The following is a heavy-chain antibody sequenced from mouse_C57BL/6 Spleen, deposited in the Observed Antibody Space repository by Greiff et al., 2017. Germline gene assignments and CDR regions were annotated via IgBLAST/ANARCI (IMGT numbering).Heavy chain of an antibody. Sequence: LQESGAELARPGASVKLSCKASGYTFTSYGISWVKQRTGQGLEWIGEIYPRSGNTYYNEKFKGKATLTADKSSSTAYMELRSLTSEDSAVYFCASLLITTVVVDYWGQGTTLTVSS. J-gene: IGHJ2*01. CDR1: GYTFTSYG. V-gene: IGHV1-81*01. D-gene: IGHD1-1*01. CDR3: ASLLITTVVVDY. CDR2: IYPRSGNT.